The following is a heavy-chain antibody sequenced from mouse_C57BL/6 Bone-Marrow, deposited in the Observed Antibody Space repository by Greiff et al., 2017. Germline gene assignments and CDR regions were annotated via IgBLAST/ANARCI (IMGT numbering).Heavy chain of an antibody. Sequence: QVQLQQSGAELARPGASVKLSCKASGYTFTSSGISWVKQRTGQGLEWIGEIYPRSGNTYYNEKFKGKATLTADKSSSTAYMELRSLTSEDSAVYFCARDITTVARFADWGQGTLVTVSA. CDR1: GYTFTSSG. CDR2: IYPRSGNT. J-gene: IGHJ3*01. D-gene: IGHD1-1*01. CDR3: ARDITTVARFAD. V-gene: IGHV1-81*01.